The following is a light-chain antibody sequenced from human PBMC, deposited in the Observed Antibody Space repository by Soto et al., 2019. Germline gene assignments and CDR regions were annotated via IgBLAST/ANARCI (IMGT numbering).Light chain of an antibody. CDR1: QSMSSDY. CDR2: GAS. V-gene: IGKV3-20*01. Sequence: ESLLTQSPGTLSLSPGETATLSCRASQSMSSDYVAWYQQKPGQAPRLLIFGASRRATGIPDRFSGSGSGTDFSLTINRLEPEDFAVYYCQQYGSSPLTFGQGTRLEIK. CDR3: QQYGSSPLT. J-gene: IGKJ5*01.